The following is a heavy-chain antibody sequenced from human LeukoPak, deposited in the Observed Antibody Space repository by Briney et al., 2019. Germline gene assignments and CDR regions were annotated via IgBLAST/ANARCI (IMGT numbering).Heavy chain of an antibody. V-gene: IGHV1-24*01. D-gene: IGHD3-22*01. CDR1: GYTLTELS. J-gene: IGHJ4*02. Sequence: APVKVSCKVSGYTLTELSMHWVRQAPGKGLEWMGGFDPEDGETIYAQKFQGRVTMTEDTSTDTAYMELSSLRSEDTAVYYCATDNTTDYYDSSGPRFDYWGQGTLVTVSS. CDR2: FDPEDGET. CDR3: ATDNTTDYYDSSGPRFDY.